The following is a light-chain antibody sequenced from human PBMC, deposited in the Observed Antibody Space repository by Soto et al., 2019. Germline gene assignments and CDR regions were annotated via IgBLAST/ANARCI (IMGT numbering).Light chain of an antibody. V-gene: IGKV3-11*01. CDR1: KSVSSY. CDR2: DAS. Sequence: EIVMTQSPVTRSVFPWETATLSCRASKSVSSYLAWYQQKPGQAPRLLIYDASNRATGIPARFSGSGSGTDFTLTISSLEPEDFAVYYCQQRSNWPITFGQGTRLEIK. J-gene: IGKJ5*01. CDR3: QQRSNWPIT.